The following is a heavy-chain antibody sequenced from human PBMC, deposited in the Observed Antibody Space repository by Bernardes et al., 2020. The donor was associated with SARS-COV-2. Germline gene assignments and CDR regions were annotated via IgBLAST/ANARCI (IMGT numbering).Heavy chain of an antibody. CDR1: GGSISSGAYY. J-gene: IGHJ3*02. Sequence: SETLSLTCTVSGGSISSGAYYWNWIRQHPGKGLEWIGYIYHSGTTYYNPSLKSRVTISVDTSKNHFSLKLTSVTAADTAVYYCAREHAVPTTVGTFDIWGQGTVVTVS. V-gene: IGHV4-31*03. CDR2: IYHSGTT. CDR3: AREHAVPTTVGTFDI. D-gene: IGHD4-17*01.